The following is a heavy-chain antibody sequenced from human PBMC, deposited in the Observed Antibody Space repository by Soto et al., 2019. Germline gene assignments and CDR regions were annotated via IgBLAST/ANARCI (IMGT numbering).Heavy chain of an antibody. CDR3: AKLPGDSWGFFDY. CDR1: GFTFSSYA. Sequence: GGSLRLSCAASGFTFSSYAMSWVRQAPGKGLEWVSAITSSGGYTYYADSGKGRFAIARDNSKNTLSLQMNSLGAEDTALYYCAKLPGDSWGFFDYWGQGTLVTVSS. V-gene: IGHV3-23*01. J-gene: IGHJ4*02. CDR2: ITSSGGYT. D-gene: IGHD2-21*02.